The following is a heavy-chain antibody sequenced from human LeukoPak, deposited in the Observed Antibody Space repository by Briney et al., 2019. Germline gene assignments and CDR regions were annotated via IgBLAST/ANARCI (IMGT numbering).Heavy chain of an antibody. CDR1: GFTFSSYS. CDR3: ARGYYDSSGCIDY. D-gene: IGHD3-22*01. CDR2: IGSSSGYI. V-gene: IGHV3-21*01. Sequence: GGSLRLSCAASGFTFSSYSMNWVRQAPGKGLEWVSSIGSSSGYIYYADLMKGRFTISRDNAKNSLYLQMNSLRAEDTAVYYCARGYYDSSGCIDYWGQGTLVTVSS. J-gene: IGHJ4*02.